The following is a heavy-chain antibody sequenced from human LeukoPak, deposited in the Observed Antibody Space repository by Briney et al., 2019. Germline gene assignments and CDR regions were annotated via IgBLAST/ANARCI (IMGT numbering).Heavy chain of an antibody. D-gene: IGHD6-6*01. CDR1: GFTFGDYA. CDR2: IRSKANSYAT. Sequence: GGSLRLSCTASGFTFGDYAMSWFRQASGKGLEWVGRIRSKANSYATAYAASVKGRFTISRDDSKNTAYLQMNSLKTEDTAVYYCTRPIYSSSDGMDVWGQGTTVTVSS. J-gene: IGHJ6*02. V-gene: IGHV3-73*01. CDR3: TRPIYSSSDGMDV.